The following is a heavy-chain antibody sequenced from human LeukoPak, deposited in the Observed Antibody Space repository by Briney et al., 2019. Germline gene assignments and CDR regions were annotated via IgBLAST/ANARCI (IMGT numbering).Heavy chain of an antibody. CDR2: INSDESTT. Sequence: GGSLRLSCAASGFTFDDYAMHWVRQAPGKGLVWVSRINSDESTTNYAESVKGRFTISRDNAKNTLYLQMNSLRVEDTAVYYCARAGYYRFDYWGQGTLVTVSS. J-gene: IGHJ4*02. V-gene: IGHV3-74*01. D-gene: IGHD3-22*01. CDR3: ARAGYYRFDY. CDR1: GFTFDDYA.